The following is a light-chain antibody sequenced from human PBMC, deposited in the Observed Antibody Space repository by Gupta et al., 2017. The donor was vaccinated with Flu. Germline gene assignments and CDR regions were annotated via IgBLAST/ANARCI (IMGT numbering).Light chain of an antibody. CDR3: SSYTSSSTLVV. Sequence: QSALTQPASVSGSPGQSITISCTGTSSDVGGYNYVSWYQQHTGKAPKLMIYEVSNRPSGVSNRFSGSKSGNTASLTISGLQAEDEADYYCSSYTSSSTLVVFGGGTKRTVL. CDR1: SSDVGGYNY. CDR2: EVS. V-gene: IGLV2-14*01. J-gene: IGLJ2*01.